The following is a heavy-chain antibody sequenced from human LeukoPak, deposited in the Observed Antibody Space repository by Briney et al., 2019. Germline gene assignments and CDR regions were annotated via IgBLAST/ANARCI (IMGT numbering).Heavy chain of an antibody. CDR1: GFTFSSYA. D-gene: IGHD6-13*01. CDR2: ISYDGSNK. J-gene: IGHJ4*02. V-gene: IGHV3-30-3*01. Sequence: GGSLRLSCAASGFTFSSYAMHWVRQAPGKGLEWVAVISYDGSNKYYADFVKGRFTISRDNSKNTLYLQMNSLRAEDTAVYYCAREGSDSSSWDKYYFDYWGQGTLVTVSS. CDR3: AREGSDSSSWDKYYFDY.